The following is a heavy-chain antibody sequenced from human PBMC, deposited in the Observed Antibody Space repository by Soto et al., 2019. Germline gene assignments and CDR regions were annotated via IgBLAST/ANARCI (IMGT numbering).Heavy chain of an antibody. CDR1: GGYISSSNW. D-gene: IGHD3-22*01. V-gene: IGHV4-4*02. CDR3: ARHNYYANHYYSGMDV. Sequence: SETLSLTCDVSGGYISSSNWWSWVRQPPGKGLEWIGEMYHDGSTYYNPSLRSRLSISVDKSRNQFSLRLNSVTAADTAVYYCARHNYYANHYYSGMDVWGQGTTVTVSS. CDR2: MYHDGST. J-gene: IGHJ6*02.